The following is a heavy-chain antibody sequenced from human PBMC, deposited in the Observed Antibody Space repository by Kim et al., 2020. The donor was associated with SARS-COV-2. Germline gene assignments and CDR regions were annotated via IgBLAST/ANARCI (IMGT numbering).Heavy chain of an antibody. J-gene: IGHJ3*02. CDR3: ARLYSGSSGSGAFDI. CDR2: IYPGDSDT. D-gene: IGHD6-6*01. CDR1: GYTLFW. Sequence: GESLKISCQASGYTLFWIAWVRQMPGKGLEWMGLIYPGDSDTRYSPSFQGQVTISADKSTNTAYLHWSSLKASDTAMYYCARLYSGSSGSGAFDIWGQGTMVTVSS. V-gene: IGHV5-51*01.